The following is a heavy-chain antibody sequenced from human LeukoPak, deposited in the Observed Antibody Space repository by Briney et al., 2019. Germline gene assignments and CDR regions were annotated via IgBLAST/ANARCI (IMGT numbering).Heavy chain of an antibody. Sequence: ASVKVSCKASGYTFGTHGVTWVRQAPGRGLEWMGWISAYNGNINYAQEFQGRVTLTSDTSTSTAYMELRSLRSDDTAVYYCARAGTTSSSTPDFWGQGTLVTVSS. CDR2: ISAYNGNI. CDR3: ARAGTTSSSTPDF. D-gene: IGHD2-15*01. CDR1: GYTFGTHG. V-gene: IGHV1-18*01. J-gene: IGHJ4*02.